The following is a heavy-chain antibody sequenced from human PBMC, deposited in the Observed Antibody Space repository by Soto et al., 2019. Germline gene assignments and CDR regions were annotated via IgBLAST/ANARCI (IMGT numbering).Heavy chain of an antibody. CDR1: GGSVSSGSYY. J-gene: IGHJ4*02. V-gene: IGHV4-61*01. D-gene: IGHD5-18*01. CDR3: ARTDTAMALFDY. CDR2: FYYSGST. Sequence: QVQLQESGPGLVKPSETLSLTCTVSGGSVSSGSYYWSWIRQPPGKGLEWIGYFYYSGSTNYNPSLKSRVTISVDTSKNQFSLKLSSVTAADTAVYYCARTDTAMALFDYWGQGTLVTVSS.